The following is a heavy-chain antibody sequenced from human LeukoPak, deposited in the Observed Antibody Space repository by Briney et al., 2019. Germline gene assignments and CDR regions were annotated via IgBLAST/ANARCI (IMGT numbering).Heavy chain of an antibody. D-gene: IGHD6-13*01. V-gene: IGHV3-30-3*01. CDR1: GFTFSSYA. CDR2: ISYDGSNK. CDR3: ARDPSPYSSSWYWYY. Sequence: GGSLRLSCAASGFTFSSYAMHWVRQAPGKGLEWVAVISYDGSNKYYADSVKGRFTISRDNSKNTLCLQMNSLRAEDTAVYYCARDPSPYSSSWYWYYWGQGTLVTVSS. J-gene: IGHJ4*02.